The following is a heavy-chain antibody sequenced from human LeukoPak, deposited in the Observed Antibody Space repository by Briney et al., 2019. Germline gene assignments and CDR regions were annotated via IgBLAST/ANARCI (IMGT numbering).Heavy chain of an antibody. V-gene: IGHV4-30-4*01. Sequence: PSETLSLTCTVSGGSISSGDYYWSWIRQPPGKGLEWIGYIHHSGTTSYNPSLKSRITISVDPSMNQFSLKLTSMTAADTAVYYCAGRGYAMAYWGQGTLVTVSS. J-gene: IGHJ4*02. CDR3: AGRGYAMAY. CDR2: IHHSGTT. CDR1: GGSISSGDYY. D-gene: IGHD5-12*01.